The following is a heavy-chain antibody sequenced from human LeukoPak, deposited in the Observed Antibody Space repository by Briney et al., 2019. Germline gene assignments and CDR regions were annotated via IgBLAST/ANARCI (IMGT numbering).Heavy chain of an antibody. CDR3: AREDNWNSGAFDI. CDR1: GFTFSSYA. V-gene: IGHV3-30-3*01. CDR2: ISYDGSNK. Sequence: LPGGSLRLSCAASGFTFSSYAMHWVRQAPGKGLEWVAVISYDGSNKYYADSVKGRFTISRDNSKNTLYLQMNSLRAEDTAVYYCAREDNWNSGAFDIWGQGTMVTVSS. J-gene: IGHJ3*02. D-gene: IGHD1-7*01.